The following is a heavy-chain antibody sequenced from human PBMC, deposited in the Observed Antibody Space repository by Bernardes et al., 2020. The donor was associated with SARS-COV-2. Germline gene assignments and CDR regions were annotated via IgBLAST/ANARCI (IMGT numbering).Heavy chain of an antibody. V-gene: IGHV1-18*04. CDR3: ARVQSGGDFNYYYYYGMDV. CDR2: ISAYNGNT. Sequence: ASVKVSCKASGYTFTSYGISWVRQAPGQGLEWMGWISAYNGNTKYAQKLQGRVTMTTDTSTSTAYMELRSLRSDDTAVYYCARVQSGGDFNYYYYYGMDVWGQGTTVTVSS. CDR1: GYTFTSYG. J-gene: IGHJ6*02. D-gene: IGHD2-21*02.